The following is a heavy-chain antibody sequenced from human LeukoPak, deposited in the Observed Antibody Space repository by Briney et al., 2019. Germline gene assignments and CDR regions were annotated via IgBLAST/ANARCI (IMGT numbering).Heavy chain of an antibody. CDR3: ARDENSSGYYGH. V-gene: IGHV1-46*01. D-gene: IGHD3-22*01. J-gene: IGHJ4*02. CDR1: GYIFISYY. Sequence: GASVKVSCKACGYIFISYYIHWVRQAPGQGLEWMGLINPTGGVTTYAQRFQGRVTMTSDKSTSTVYMELSSLRSEDTALYYCARDENSSGYYGHWGQGTLVTVSS. CDR2: INPTGGVT.